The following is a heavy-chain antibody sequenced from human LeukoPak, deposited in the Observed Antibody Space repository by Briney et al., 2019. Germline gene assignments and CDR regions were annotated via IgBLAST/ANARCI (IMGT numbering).Heavy chain of an antibody. J-gene: IGHJ5*02. Sequence: PGGSLRLSCAASGFTFSSYEMNWVRQAPGKGLEWVSYISSSGSTIYYADSVKGRFTTSRDNAKNSLYLQMNSLRAEDTAVYYCARMKRYFDWSPLLGWFDPWGQGTLVTVSS. D-gene: IGHD3-9*01. CDR2: ISSSGSTI. CDR3: ARMKRYFDWSPLLGWFDP. V-gene: IGHV3-48*03. CDR1: GFTFSSYE.